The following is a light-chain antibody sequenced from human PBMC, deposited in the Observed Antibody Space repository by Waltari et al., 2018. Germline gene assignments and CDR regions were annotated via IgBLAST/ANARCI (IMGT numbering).Light chain of an antibody. CDR3: QQRIIWPPT. CDR1: QTINSH. CDR2: RAS. V-gene: IGKV3-15*01. Sequence: EIVMTQSPATLSVSPGERAALSCRASQTINSHLAWYQLKPGQAPRLLMYRASTRATGIPARFSGSGSETEFTLTISSLEAEDFAVYYCQQRIIWPPTFGQGTRLEIK. J-gene: IGKJ5*01.